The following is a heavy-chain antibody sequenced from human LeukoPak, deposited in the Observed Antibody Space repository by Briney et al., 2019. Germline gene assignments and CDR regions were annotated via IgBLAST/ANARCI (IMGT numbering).Heavy chain of an antibody. CDR1: GYTFTSYG. CDR3: ARDAPSRLGGYVGDYYFDY. CDR2: ISAYNGNT. D-gene: IGHD5-12*01. J-gene: IGHJ4*02. V-gene: IGHV1-18*01. Sequence: GASVKVSCKASGYTFTSYGISWVRQAPGQGLEWMGWISAYNGNTNYAQKLQGRVTMTTDTSTSTAYVELRSLRSDDTAVYYCARDAPSRLGGYVGDYYFDYWGQGTLVTVSS.